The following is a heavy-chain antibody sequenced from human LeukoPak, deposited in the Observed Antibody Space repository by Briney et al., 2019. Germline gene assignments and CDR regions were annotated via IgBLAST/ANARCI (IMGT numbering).Heavy chain of an antibody. CDR2: IKQDGSEK. Sequence: GGSLRLSCAASGFTFSSYWMSWVRQAPGKGLEWVANIKQDGSEKYYVDSVKGRFTISRDNAKNSLYLQMNSLRAEDTAVYYCARPSADFWSGYYFDYWGQGTLVTVSP. V-gene: IGHV3-7*01. J-gene: IGHJ4*02. CDR3: ARPSADFWSGYYFDY. D-gene: IGHD3-3*01. CDR1: GFTFSSYW.